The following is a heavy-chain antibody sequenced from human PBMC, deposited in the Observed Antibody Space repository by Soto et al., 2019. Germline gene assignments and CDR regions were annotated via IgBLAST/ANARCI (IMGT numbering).Heavy chain of an antibody. D-gene: IGHD3-3*01. CDR2: IYWNDDK. J-gene: IGHJ5*02. CDR1: GFSLSTSGVG. V-gene: IGHV2-5*01. CDR3: AHRPKLRFLEWYKNKNWFDP. Sequence: SGPTLVKPTQTLTLTCTFSGFSLSTSGVGVGWIRQPPGKALEWLALIYWNDDKRYSPSLKSRPTITKDISKNQVVLTMTNMDPVDTATYYCAHRPKLRFLEWYKNKNWFDPWGQGTLVTVSS.